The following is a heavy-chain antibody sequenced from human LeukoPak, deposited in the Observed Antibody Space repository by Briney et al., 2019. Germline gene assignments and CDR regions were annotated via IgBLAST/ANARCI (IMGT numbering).Heavy chain of an antibody. J-gene: IGHJ4*02. V-gene: IGHV3-23*01. CDR3: AKDTTWIQLWLN. Sequence: PGGSLRLSCPAYGFTFSSYAMNWVRQPPGNGLEWVSAISGSGGSTYYADSVKGRFTTSRDNSKNTLYLEMNSLRAEDTAVYYCAKDTTWIQLWLNGGQGTLVTVSS. CDR1: GFTFSSYA. CDR2: ISGSGGST. D-gene: IGHD5-18*01.